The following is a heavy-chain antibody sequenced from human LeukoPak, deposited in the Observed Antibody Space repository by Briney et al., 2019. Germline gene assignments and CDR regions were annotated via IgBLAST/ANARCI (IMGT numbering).Heavy chain of an antibody. CDR2: ISISGAST. CDR3: AKVIDRYGRGDI. D-gene: IGHD5-18*01. Sequence: GGSLRLSCTASGFTFSSYAMTWVRQAPGKGLEWVSGISISGASTYYTDSVKGRLTISRDNSKNTLYLQMSSLRAEDTAVYYCAKVIDRYGRGDIWGQGTMVTVSS. J-gene: IGHJ3*02. CDR1: GFTFSSYA. V-gene: IGHV3-23*01.